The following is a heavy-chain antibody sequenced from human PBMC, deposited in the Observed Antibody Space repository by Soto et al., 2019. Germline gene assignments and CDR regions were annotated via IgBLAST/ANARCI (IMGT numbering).Heavy chain of an antibody. D-gene: IGHD6-13*01. V-gene: IGHV1-69*12. CDR1: GGTFISYA. CDR3: ARDVIAAAGTAG. Sequence: QVQLVQSGAEVKKPGSSVKVSCKASGGTFISYAISGVRQAPGQGLDWMGGIIPIFGTANYAQKFQGRVTITADESTSTADMELSSLRSEDTAVYYCARDVIAAAGTAGWGQGTLVTVSS. CDR2: IIPIFGTA. J-gene: IGHJ4*02.